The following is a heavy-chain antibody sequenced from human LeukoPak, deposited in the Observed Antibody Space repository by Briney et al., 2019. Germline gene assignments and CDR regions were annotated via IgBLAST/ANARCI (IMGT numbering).Heavy chain of an antibody. J-gene: IGHJ6*03. CDR2: ISSSSSYI. CDR3: ARDRLLEDREYNYYYYMDV. Sequence: PGGSLRLSCAASGFTFSSYGMHWVRQAPGKGLEWVSSISSSSSYIYYADSVKGRFTISRDNAKNSLYLQMNSLRVEDTAVYYCARDRLLEDREYNYYYYMDVWGKGTTVTVSS. D-gene: IGHD3-3*01. V-gene: IGHV3-21*01. CDR1: GFTFSSYG.